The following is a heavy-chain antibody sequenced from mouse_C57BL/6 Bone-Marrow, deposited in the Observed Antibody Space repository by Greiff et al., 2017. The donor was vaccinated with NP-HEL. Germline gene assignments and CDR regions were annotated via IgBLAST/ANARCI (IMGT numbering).Heavy chain of an antibody. Sequence: DVKLVESGGGLVKPGGSLKLSCAASGFTFSSYAMSWVRQTQEKRLAWVATISAGGSYTYYPDNVKGRFTISRDNAKNNLYLQMSHLKSEDTAMYYCARGYYYGSSYVAYWGQGTLVTVSA. D-gene: IGHD1-1*01. CDR3: ARGYYYGSSYVAY. CDR1: GFTFSSYA. J-gene: IGHJ3*01. V-gene: IGHV5-4*03. CDR2: ISAGGSYT.